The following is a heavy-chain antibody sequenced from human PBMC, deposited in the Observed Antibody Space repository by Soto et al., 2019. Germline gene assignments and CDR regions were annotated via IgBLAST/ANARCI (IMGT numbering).Heavy chain of an antibody. D-gene: IGHD3-22*01. Sequence: SVKVSCKASGGTFSSYAISWVRQAPGQGLEWMGGIIPIFGTANYAQKFQGRVTITADESTSTAYMELSSLRSEDTAVYYCAREKGHYYDSSWAHDAFDIWGQGTMVTVSS. J-gene: IGHJ3*02. CDR3: AREKGHYYDSSWAHDAFDI. CDR2: IIPIFGTA. CDR1: GGTFSSYA. V-gene: IGHV1-69*13.